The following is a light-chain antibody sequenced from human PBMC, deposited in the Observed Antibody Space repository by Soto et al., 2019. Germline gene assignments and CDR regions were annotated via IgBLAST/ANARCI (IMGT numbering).Light chain of an antibody. CDR1: QSIRSY. J-gene: IGKJ4*01. CDR2: AAS. Sequence: DIQMTQSPSSLSASVGDRVTIASRASQSIRSYLNWYQQKPGKAPKLLIYAASNLQSGVPSRFSGSGSGTDFTLTISSLLPEDFATYYCQQSYSTPLTFGGGTKVEI. CDR3: QQSYSTPLT. V-gene: IGKV1-39*01.